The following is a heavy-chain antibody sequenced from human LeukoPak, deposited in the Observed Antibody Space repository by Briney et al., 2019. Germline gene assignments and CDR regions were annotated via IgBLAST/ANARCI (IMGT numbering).Heavy chain of an antibody. CDR1: GFTVGTNY. CDR3: GKTTVGYSSGQKPAWPVDY. V-gene: IGHV3-23*01. J-gene: IGHJ4*02. CDR2: IFGSGGSP. Sequence: PGGSLRLSCAASGFTVGTNYMTWVRQAPGKGLEWVAGIFGSGGSPHYADPVKGRFTISRDNSRNTVYLQINSLRAEDTAVYYCGKTTVGYSSGQKPAWPVDYWVQGTLVTVSS. D-gene: IGHD5-18*01.